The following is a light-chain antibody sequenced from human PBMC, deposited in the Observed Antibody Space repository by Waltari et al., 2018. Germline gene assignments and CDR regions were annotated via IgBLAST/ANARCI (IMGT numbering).Light chain of an antibody. Sequence: LSPGARATLSCRASQSVSSNYLAWYQQKPGQAPRVLIYGASTRATGIPDRFSGSGSGTDFTLTISRLAPEDFAVYYCQQYGSSRSFGQGTKVEIK. J-gene: IGKJ1*01. CDR3: QQYGSSRS. CDR2: GAS. CDR1: QSVSSNY. V-gene: IGKV3-20*01.